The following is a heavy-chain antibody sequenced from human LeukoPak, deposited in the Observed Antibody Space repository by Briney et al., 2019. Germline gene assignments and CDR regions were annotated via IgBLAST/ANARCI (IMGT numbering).Heavy chain of an antibody. D-gene: IGHD6-13*01. CDR1: GFTFSSFG. CDR2: ASFDESKT. CDR3: ARVAYSSSWYHSYYYYGMDV. J-gene: IGHJ6*02. Sequence: HPGGSLRLSCIASGFTFSSFGMHWVRQAPGKGLEWVAFASFDESKTYYMDSVKGRFAISRDNSKNTLYLQMNSLRAEDTAVYYCARVAYSSSWYHSYYYYGMDVWGQGTTVTVSS. V-gene: IGHV3-33*01.